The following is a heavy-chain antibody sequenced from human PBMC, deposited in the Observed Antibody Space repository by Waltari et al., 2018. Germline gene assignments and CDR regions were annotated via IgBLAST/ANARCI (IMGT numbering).Heavy chain of an antibody. CDR3: ARRFMTGEGLTLNWLDP. D-gene: IGHD3-16*01. J-gene: IGHJ5*02. Sequence: VQLVQSGAEVKQPGESLRISCRDSGYGFARFWIHCVRQRPGKGLEWMGHIYPGDSDTRYNPSFQGQVTISADKSVTTVYLQWSSLKTSDSGIYYCARRFMTGEGLTLNWLDPWGQGTLVTVSS. V-gene: IGHV5-51*01. CDR2: IYPGDSDT. CDR1: GYGFARFW.